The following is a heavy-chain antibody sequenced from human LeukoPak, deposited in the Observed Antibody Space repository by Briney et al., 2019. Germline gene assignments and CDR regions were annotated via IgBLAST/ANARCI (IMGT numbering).Heavy chain of an antibody. CDR3: AKDRSWDSSGYYYARVYNWFDP. J-gene: IGHJ5*02. CDR1: GFTFSSCA. CDR2: ISGSGGST. V-gene: IGHV3-23*01. D-gene: IGHD3-22*01. Sequence: PGGSLRLSCAASGFTFSSCAMSWVRQAPGKGLEWVSAISGSGGSTYYADSVKGRFTISRDNSKNTLYLQMNSLRAEDTGVYYCAKDRSWDSSGYYYARVYNWFDPWGQGTLVTVSS.